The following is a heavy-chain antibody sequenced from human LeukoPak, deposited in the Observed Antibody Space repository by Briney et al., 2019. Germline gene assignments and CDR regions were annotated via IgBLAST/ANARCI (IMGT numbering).Heavy chain of an antibody. V-gene: IGHV1-69*01. CDR3: ARDFSNTGMVYWFDP. CDR1: GGTFSTYA. J-gene: IGHJ5*02. CDR2: IIPIFGTA. D-gene: IGHD5-18*01. Sequence: GSSVKVSCKASGGTFSTYAINWVRQAPGQGLEWVGGIIPIFGTAHDAQKFQGRVTITADESTSTAYMELSSLSSEDTAVYYCARDFSNTGMVYWFDPWGQGTLVTVSS.